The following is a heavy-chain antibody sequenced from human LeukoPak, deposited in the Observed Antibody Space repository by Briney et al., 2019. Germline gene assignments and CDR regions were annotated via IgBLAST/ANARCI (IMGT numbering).Heavy chain of an antibody. CDR2: IYYSGST. J-gene: IGHJ4*02. V-gene: IGHV4-59*01. D-gene: IGHD6-6*01. CDR1: GGSISSYY. CDR3: ARVEYSSHIDY. Sequence: SETLSLTCTVSGGSISSYYWSWIRQPPGKGLEWIGYIYYSGSTNYNPSLKSRVTISVDTSKNQFSLKLSSVTAADTAVYYCARVEYSSHIDYWGQGTRVTVSS.